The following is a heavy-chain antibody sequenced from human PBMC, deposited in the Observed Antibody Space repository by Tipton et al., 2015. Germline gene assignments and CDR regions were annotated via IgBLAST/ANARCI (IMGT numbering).Heavy chain of an antibody. CDR3: ARARGRRGGLFDS. CDR2: IYYSGST. Sequence: TLSLTCTVSGGSFSDYYWSWIRQSPGEGLEWIGYIYYSGSTNYNPSLRSRVAMSMDTSKNQFSLEMRSVTATDTAVYYCARARGRRGGLFDSWGQGTLVTVSS. D-gene: IGHD4-23*01. J-gene: IGHJ4*02. CDR1: GGSFSDYY. V-gene: IGHV4-59*01.